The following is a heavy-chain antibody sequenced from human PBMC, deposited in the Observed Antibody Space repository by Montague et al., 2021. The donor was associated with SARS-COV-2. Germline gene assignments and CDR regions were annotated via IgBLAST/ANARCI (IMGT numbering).Heavy chain of an antibody. J-gene: IGHJ3*01. Sequence: SETLSLTCTVSGGSITNNIDYCAWIRQPPGKGLEWIGSIYYTGNTYYNPSLKSRVTISVVTSKNHFTLTLSSVTAAETAVYYCARLKRYFDSSGSPSAFDFWGQGTKVTVSS. D-gene: IGHD3-22*01. CDR2: IYYTGNT. CDR1: GGSITNNIDY. CDR3: ARLKRYFDSSGSPSAFDF. V-gene: IGHV4-39*02.